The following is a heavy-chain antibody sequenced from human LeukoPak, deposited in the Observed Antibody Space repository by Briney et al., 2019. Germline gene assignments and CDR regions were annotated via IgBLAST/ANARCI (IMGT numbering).Heavy chain of an antibody. CDR1: GFTFSNYA. J-gene: IGHJ4*02. CDR3: AKCTTSWYERDYFDY. D-gene: IGHD6-13*01. V-gene: IGHV3-23*01. CDR2: ISGSGGTT. Sequence: SGGSLRLSCAASGFTFSNYAMNWVRQAPGKGLEWVSAISGSGGTTYSADSVKGRFTISRDNSKNTLYLQMNSLRAEDTAIYYYAKCTTSWYERDYFDYWGQGTLVTVSS.